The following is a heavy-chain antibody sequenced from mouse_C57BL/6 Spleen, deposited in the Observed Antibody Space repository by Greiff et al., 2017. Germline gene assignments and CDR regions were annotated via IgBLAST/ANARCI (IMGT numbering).Heavy chain of an antibody. CDR3: ARRGDSNDVGSAMDY. Sequence: VQLQQSGAELVRPGTSVKMSCKASGYTFTNYWIGWAKQRPGHGLEWIGDIYPGGGYTNYNEKFKGKATLTADKSSSTAYMQFSSLTSEDSAIYYCARRGDSNDVGSAMDYWGQGTSVTVSS. D-gene: IGHD2-12*01. J-gene: IGHJ4*01. V-gene: IGHV1-63*01. CDR1: GYTFTNYW. CDR2: IYPGGGYT.